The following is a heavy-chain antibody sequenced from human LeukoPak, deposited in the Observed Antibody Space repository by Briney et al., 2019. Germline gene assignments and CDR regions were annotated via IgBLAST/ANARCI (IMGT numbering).Heavy chain of an antibody. D-gene: IGHD1-26*01. CDR3: ARDAGIVGATSYYYGMDV. J-gene: IGHJ6*02. CDR1: GFTVSSNY. CDR2: IYSGGST. V-gene: IGHV3-53*04. Sequence: GGSLRLSCAASGFTVSSNYMSWVRQAPGKGLEWVSVIYSGGSTYYADSVKGRFTISRHNSENTLYLQMNSLRAEDTAVYYCARDAGIVGATSYYYGMDVWGQGTTVTVSS.